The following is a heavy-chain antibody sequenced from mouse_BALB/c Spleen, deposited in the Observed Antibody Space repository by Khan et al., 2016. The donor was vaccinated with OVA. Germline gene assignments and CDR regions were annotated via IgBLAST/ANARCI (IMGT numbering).Heavy chain of an antibody. V-gene: IGHV3-2*02. CDR3: ASMRMAMDY. CDR2: ISYSGST. CDR1: GYSITSDYA. Sequence: EVQLQESGPGLVKPSQSLSLTCTVTGYSITSDYAWNWIRQFPGNKLEWMGYISYSGSTSYNPSLKSRISITRDTSKNQFFLQLNSVTTEDTATYYCASMRMAMDYWGQGPSVTVSS. J-gene: IGHJ4*01.